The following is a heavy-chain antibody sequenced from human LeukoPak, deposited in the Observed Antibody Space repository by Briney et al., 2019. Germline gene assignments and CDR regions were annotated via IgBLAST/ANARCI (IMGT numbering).Heavy chain of an antibody. CDR3: AKVSDYYDSSGYVDY. J-gene: IGHJ4*02. CDR1: GFTFSSYA. Sequence: PGRSLRLSCAASGFTFSSYAMSWVRQAPGKGLEWVSGISGSGDNTYYADSVKGRFTISRDNSKNTLYVQVNSLGTEDTAVYYCAKVSDYYDSSGYVDYWGQGTLVTVSS. D-gene: IGHD3-22*01. CDR2: ISGSGDNT. V-gene: IGHV3-23*01.